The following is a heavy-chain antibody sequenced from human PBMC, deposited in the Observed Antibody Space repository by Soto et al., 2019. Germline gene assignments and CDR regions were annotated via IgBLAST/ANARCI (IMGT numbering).Heavy chain of an antibody. J-gene: IGHJ5*02. Sequence: QVQLVQSGAEVKKPGSSVKVSCKASGGTFSSYTISWVRQAPGQGLEWMGRIIPILGIANYAQKFQGRVTITADKSTSTAYMELSSLRSEDTAVYYCARDYGDYFHWFDPWGQGTLVTVYS. CDR3: ARDYGDYFHWFDP. D-gene: IGHD4-17*01. CDR2: IIPILGIA. V-gene: IGHV1-69*08. CDR1: GGTFSSYT.